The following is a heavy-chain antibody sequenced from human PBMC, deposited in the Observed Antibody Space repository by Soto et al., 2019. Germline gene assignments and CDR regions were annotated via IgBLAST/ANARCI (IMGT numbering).Heavy chain of an antibody. CDR2: ISGGGGST. CDR3: AKAEYGSGSHYSNFDY. J-gene: IGHJ4*02. CDR1: GLTFTSHG. Sequence: EVQLLESGGGLVQPGGSLRLSCAASGLTFTSHGMNWVRQAPGKGLEWVSGISGGGGSTDYADSVKGRFTISRDNSKNMLYLHMNGLRAEDTAVYYCAKAEYGSGSHYSNFDYWGQGTLVTVSS. V-gene: IGHV3-23*01. D-gene: IGHD3-10*01.